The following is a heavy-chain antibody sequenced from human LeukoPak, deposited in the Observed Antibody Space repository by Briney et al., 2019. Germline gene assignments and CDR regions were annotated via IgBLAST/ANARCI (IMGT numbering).Heavy chain of an antibody. CDR2: IWYDGSNK. D-gene: IGHD6-19*01. V-gene: IGHV3-33*01. J-gene: IGHJ4*02. CDR3: ARDGSSGWYWVDY. Sequence: GRSLRLSCAASGFTFSSYGMHGVRQAPGKGLEWVAVIWYDGSNKYYADSVKGRFTISRDNSKNTLYLQMNSLRAEDTAVYYCARDGSSGWYWVDYWGQGTLVTVSS. CDR1: GFTFSSYG.